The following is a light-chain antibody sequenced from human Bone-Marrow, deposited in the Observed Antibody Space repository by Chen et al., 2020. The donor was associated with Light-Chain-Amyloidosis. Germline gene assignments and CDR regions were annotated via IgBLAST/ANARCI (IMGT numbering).Light chain of an antibody. J-gene: IGLJ1*01. CDR3: SSYTITNTLV. V-gene: IGLV2-14*01. CDR1: SRDVGGDNH. CDR2: EVT. Sequence: QSALTQPASVSGSPGQSITISCTGTSRDVGGDNHVSWYQQHPDNAPTLMISEVTNRPSWVPHRFSGSKSYNTAPLTTSGLQTEDEPDYFCSSYTITNTLVFGSGTRVTVL.